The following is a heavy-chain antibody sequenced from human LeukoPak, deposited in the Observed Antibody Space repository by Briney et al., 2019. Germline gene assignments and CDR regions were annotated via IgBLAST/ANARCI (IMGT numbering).Heavy chain of an antibody. Sequence: GGSLRLSCAASGFTFDDYAMHWVRQAPGKGLEWVSGISWNSGSIGYADSVKGRFTISRDNAKNSLYLQMNSLRAEDTALYYCAKDQRGTVRGVIIIGLDYWGQGTLVTVSS. CDR1: GFTFDDYA. V-gene: IGHV3-9*01. D-gene: IGHD3-10*01. CDR2: ISWNSGSI. CDR3: AKDQRGTVRGVIIIGLDY. J-gene: IGHJ4*02.